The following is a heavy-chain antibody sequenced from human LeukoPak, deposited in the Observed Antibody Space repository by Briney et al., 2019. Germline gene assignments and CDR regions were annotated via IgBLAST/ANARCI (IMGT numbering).Heavy chain of an antibody. D-gene: IGHD3-10*01. J-gene: IGHJ6*03. Sequence: SETLSLTCTVSGGSISSYYWSWIRQPAGKGLEWIGRIYTSGSTNYNPSLKSRVTMSVDTSKSQFSLKLSSVTAADTAVYYCARDAGPGYYYYMDVWGKGTTVTVSS. CDR1: GGSISSYY. CDR2: IYTSGST. CDR3: ARDAGPGYYYYMDV. V-gene: IGHV4-4*07.